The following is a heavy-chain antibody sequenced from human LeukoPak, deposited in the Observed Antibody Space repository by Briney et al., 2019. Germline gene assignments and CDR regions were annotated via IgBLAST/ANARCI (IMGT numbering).Heavy chain of an antibody. D-gene: IGHD2-2*01. CDR2: ISSSSSYI. Sequence: GGSLRLSCAASGFTFRSYSMNWVRQAPGKGLEWVSSISSSSSYIYYADSVKGRFTISRDNAKNSLYLQMNSLRAEDTAVYYCARDDIVVVPAAMEVGAFDIWGQGTMVTVSS. V-gene: IGHV3-21*01. CDR1: GFTFRSYS. CDR3: ARDDIVVVPAAMEVGAFDI. J-gene: IGHJ3*02.